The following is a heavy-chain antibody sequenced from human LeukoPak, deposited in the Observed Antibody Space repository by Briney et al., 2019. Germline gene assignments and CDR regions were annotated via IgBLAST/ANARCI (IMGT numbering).Heavy chain of an antibody. CDR2: IDSGGST. V-gene: IGHV3-66*01. CDR3: AKDAALGMDV. CDR1: GFTVSSNY. Sequence: GGSLRLSCAASGFTVSSNYMSWVRQAPGKGLEWVSVIDSGGSTYYADPVKGRFTISRDNFKNTLYLQINSLRAEDTAVYYCAKDAALGMDVWGQGTTVTVSS. J-gene: IGHJ6*02. D-gene: IGHD6-25*01.